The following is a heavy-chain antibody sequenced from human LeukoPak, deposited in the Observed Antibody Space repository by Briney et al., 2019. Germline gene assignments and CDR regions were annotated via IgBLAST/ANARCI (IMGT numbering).Heavy chain of an antibody. CDR1: GYTFTSYY. CDR2: INPSGGST. V-gene: IGHV1-46*01. CDR3: ARDLYF. J-gene: IGHJ4*02. Sequence: ASVKVSCKASGYTFTSYYLYWVRQAPGQGLEWMGVINPSGGSTTSAQKFQGRVTMTRDTSTSTVYMELRSLRSEDTAVYYCARDLYFWGQGTLVTVSS. D-gene: IGHD2-15*01.